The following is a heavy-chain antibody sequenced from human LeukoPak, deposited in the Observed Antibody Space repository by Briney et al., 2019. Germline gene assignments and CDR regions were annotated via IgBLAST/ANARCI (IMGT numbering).Heavy chain of an antibody. J-gene: IGHJ4*02. V-gene: IGHV1-2*02. CDR3: ARSTLLWFGEPPTSDY. CDR2: INPNSGGT. D-gene: IGHD3-10*01. Sequence: ASVKVSCKASGYTFTGYYMHWVRQAPGQGLEWMGWINPNSGGTNYAQKFQGRVTMTRDTSISTAYMELSRLRSDDTAVYYCARSTLLWFGEPPTSDYWGQGTLVTVSS. CDR1: GYTFTGYY.